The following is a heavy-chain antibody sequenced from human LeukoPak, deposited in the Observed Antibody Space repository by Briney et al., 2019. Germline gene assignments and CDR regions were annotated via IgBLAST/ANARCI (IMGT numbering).Heavy chain of an antibody. V-gene: IGHV3-30*03. D-gene: IGHD3-3*01. Sequence: PGRSLRLSCAASGFTSSGYGMHWVRQAPGKGLEWVALISDDGSNKYYADSLKGRFTIFRDNSKNTLYLQMNSLRAEDTAVYYCATEWSAGFWGQGTLVTVSS. CDR2: ISDDGSNK. J-gene: IGHJ4*02. CDR3: ATEWSAGF. CDR1: GFTSSGYG.